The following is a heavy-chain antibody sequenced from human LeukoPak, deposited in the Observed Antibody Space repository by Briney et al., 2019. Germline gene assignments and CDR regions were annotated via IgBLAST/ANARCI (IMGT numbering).Heavy chain of an antibody. D-gene: IGHD2-2*01. J-gene: IGHJ3*02. CDR1: GGSISSYY. CDR2: IYYSGST. V-gene: IGHV4-59*01. CDR3: ARPTTVVVPAAPDAFDI. Sequence: PSETLSLTCTVSGGSISSYYWSWIRQPPGKGLEWIGYIYYSGSTNYNPSLKSRVTISVDTSKNQFSLKLSSVTAADTAVYYCARPTTVVVPAAPDAFDIWGQGTMVTVSS.